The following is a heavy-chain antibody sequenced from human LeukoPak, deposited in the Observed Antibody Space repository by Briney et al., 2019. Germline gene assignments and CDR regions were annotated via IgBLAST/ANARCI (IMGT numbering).Heavy chain of an antibody. Sequence: SETLSLTCTVSGYSISSGYYWGWIRQPPGKGLEWIGYIYYSGSTNYNPSLKSRVTISVDTSKNQFSLKLSSVTAADTAVYYCARGYSSSWYDYWGQGTLVTVSS. D-gene: IGHD6-13*01. CDR1: GYSISSGYY. J-gene: IGHJ4*02. CDR3: ARGYSSSWYDY. V-gene: IGHV4-61*01. CDR2: IYYSGST.